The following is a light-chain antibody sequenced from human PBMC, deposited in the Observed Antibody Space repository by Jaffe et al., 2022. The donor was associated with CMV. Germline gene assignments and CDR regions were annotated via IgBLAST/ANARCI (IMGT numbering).Light chain of an antibody. V-gene: IGKV1-39*01. CDR2: AAS. CDR1: QSISNY. CDR3: QQSYTLPYT. Sequence: DIQMTQSPSSLSASVGDRVTITCRASQSISNYLNWYQQKPGEAPKLLIFAASSLQSGVPSTFSGGGSGTDFTLTISSLQPDDFATYHCQQSYTLPYTFGQGTRLEI. J-gene: IGKJ2*01.